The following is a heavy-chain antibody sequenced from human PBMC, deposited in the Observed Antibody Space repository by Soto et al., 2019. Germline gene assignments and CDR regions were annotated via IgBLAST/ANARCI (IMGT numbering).Heavy chain of an antibody. Sequence: QVQLQESGPGLVKPSETLSLTCTVYGGSISSYYWSWIRQPPGKGLEWIGYIYHTGSTSYNPSLKGRVTISVDTSKNQFALKLRSVTAADTAMYYCEREAPHFDYWGQGTLVSVAS. CDR1: GGSISSYY. J-gene: IGHJ4*02. CDR3: EREAPHFDY. V-gene: IGHV4-59*12. CDR2: IYHTGST.